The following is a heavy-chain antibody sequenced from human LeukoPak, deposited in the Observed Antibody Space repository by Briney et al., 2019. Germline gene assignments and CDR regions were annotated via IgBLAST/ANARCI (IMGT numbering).Heavy chain of an antibody. D-gene: IGHD4-17*01. CDR3: ARSDYLHAPPHY. CDR2: IIPIFGTA. V-gene: IGHV1-69*13. J-gene: IGHJ4*02. CDR1: GYTFTSYG. Sequence: GASVKVSCKASGYTFTSYGISWVRQAPGQGLEWMGGIIPIFGTANYAQKFQGRVTITADESTSTAYMELSSLRSEDTAVYYCARSDYLHAPPHYWGQGTLVTVSS.